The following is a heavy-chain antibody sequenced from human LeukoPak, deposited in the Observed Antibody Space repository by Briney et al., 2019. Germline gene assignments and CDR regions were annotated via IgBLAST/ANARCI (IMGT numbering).Heavy chain of an antibody. CDR1: GFIFSNAW. V-gene: IGHV3-15*01. J-gene: IGHJ4*02. Sequence: PGGSLRLSCAASGFIFSNAWMNWVRQAPGKGLEWVGRIKSKTEGGTTDYAAPVKGRFTISRDDSQHTVDLPISSLTAEDTAMYFCTTTYIVASTRKFGDYWGQGTLVVVSS. CDR3: TTTYIVASTRKFGDY. D-gene: IGHD5-12*01. CDR2: IKSKTEGGTT.